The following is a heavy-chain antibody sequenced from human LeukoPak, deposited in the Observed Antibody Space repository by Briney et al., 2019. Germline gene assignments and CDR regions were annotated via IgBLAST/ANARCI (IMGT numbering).Heavy chain of an antibody. V-gene: IGHV3-48*03. CDR2: ISTSGNTR. CDR1: GFTFSSYE. J-gene: IGHJ4*02. Sequence: PGGSLRLSCAASGFTFSSYEMNWVRQAPGKGLEWVSYISTSGNTRYYADSVKGRFTISRDNAKNSLYLHMNGLRVEDTAVYYCARDPGHSGWYGDYWGQGTLVTVSS. D-gene: IGHD6-19*01. CDR3: ARDPGHSGWYGDY.